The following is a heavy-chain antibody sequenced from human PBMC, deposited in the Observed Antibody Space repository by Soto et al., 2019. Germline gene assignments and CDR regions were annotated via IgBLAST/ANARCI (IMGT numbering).Heavy chain of an antibody. CDR2: VYYTGST. Sequence: KTSETLSLTCTVSGDSISTFYWGWMRQSPGKELEWIGYVYYTGSTNYNPSLKSRVTISVDRSKNQFSLKLTSANAADTAVYYCARGRTVRNYADDSSDYFYFFDYWGQGTQDTVSS. CDR1: GDSISTFY. V-gene: IGHV4-59*01. D-gene: IGHD3-22*01. J-gene: IGHJ4*02. CDR3: ARGRTVRNYADDSSDYFYFFDY.